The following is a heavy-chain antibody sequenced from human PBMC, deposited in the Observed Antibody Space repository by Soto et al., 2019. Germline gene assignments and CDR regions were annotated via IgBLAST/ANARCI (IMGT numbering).Heavy chain of an antibody. D-gene: IGHD4-17*01. CDR1: GYTFTSYG. V-gene: IGHV1-18*01. Sequence: ASVKVSCKASGYTFTSYGISWVRQAPGQGLEWMGWISAYNGNTNYAQKLQGRVTMTTDTSTRTAYMELRSLRSDDTAVYYCARDLSHDYGDYFDYWGQGTLVTVSS. J-gene: IGHJ4*02. CDR3: ARDLSHDYGDYFDY. CDR2: ISAYNGNT.